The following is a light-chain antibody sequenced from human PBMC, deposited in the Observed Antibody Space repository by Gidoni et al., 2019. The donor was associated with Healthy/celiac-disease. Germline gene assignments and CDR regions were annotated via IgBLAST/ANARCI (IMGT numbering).Light chain of an antibody. CDR2: GNR. V-gene: IGLV1-40*01. J-gene: IGLJ3*02. CDR3: QSYDSSLSGSV. CDR1: RSNIGAGYD. Sequence: QAVLTPAPSLSGAPGQRVTISCTGSRSNIGAGYDVHWYQLLPGTAPKLLIYGNRNRPSGVPDRFSGSKSANSASLAITGLQAEDEADYYCQSYDSSLSGSVFGGGTKLTVL.